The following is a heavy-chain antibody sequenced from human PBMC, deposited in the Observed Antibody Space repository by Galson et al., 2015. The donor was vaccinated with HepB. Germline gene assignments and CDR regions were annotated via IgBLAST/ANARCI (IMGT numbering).Heavy chain of an antibody. CDR2: IKPDGSVG. D-gene: IGHD3-16*01. CDR1: GCTFSGPM. V-gene: IGHV3-7*01. J-gene: IGHJ4*02. Sequence: PLRLYCATSGCTFSGPMMIWVRQAPGEGLEWVGKIKPDGSVGKYGHDVKGRLNISRDNPKNSLYLQMNSLRAEDTAVYYCAREGSLSYWGQGTLVTVSS. CDR3: AREGSLSY.